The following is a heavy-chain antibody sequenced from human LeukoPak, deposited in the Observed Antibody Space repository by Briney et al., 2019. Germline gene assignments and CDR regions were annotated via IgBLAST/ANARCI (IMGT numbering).Heavy chain of an antibody. V-gene: IGHV3-64*01. D-gene: IGHD3-22*01. CDR3: ARATLYKPYYYDSSGYYDAFDI. CDR2: IXSNGGXP. J-gene: IGHJ3*02. Sequence: XAIXSNGGXPYYATSVNCRFTISRDNSKTTLYLQMGSLRADDMAVYYCARATLYKPYYYDSSGYYDAFDIWGQGTMVTVSS.